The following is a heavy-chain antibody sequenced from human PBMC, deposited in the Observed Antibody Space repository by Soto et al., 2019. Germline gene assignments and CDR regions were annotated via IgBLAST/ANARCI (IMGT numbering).Heavy chain of an antibody. CDR1: GGSISSGNFY. D-gene: IGHD1-26*01. CDR2: IYFSGST. Sequence: VQLQESGPGLVRPSETLSLTCTVSGGSISSGNFYWSWIRRPPGKGLEWIGYIYFSGSTYYSPSLKSRLTISLNTSKNQFSLKLSSVTAADTAVYYCAHDSHGGNTYFDRWGQGALVTVSS. V-gene: IGHV4-30-4*01. CDR3: AHDSHGGNTYFDR. J-gene: IGHJ4*02.